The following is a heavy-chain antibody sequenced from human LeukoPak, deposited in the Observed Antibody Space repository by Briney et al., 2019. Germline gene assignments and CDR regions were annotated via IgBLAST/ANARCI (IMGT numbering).Heavy chain of an antibody. CDR1: GFTVANDR. CDR2: VYGGGNT. V-gene: IGHV3-53*01. CDR3: VRERFGAIVEN. Sequence: GGSLRLSCAASGFTVANDRMSWVRQAPGKGLEWVSTVYGGGNTAYADSVKGRFTISRDTSKNTLLLQMNSLRAEDTALYFCVRERFGAIVENWGQGALVDVSS. J-gene: IGHJ4*02. D-gene: IGHD5-24*01.